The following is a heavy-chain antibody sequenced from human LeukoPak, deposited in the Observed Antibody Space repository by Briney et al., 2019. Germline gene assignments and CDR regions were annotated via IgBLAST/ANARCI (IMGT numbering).Heavy chain of an antibody. J-gene: IGHJ4*02. CDR2: INPNSGGT. D-gene: IGHD3-22*01. CDR1: GYTFTSYG. Sequence: ASVKVSCKASGYTFTSYGISWVRQAPGQGLEWMGWINPNSGGTNYAQKFQGRVTMTRDTSISTAYMELSRLRSDDTAVYYCARDLAYYYDSSGYLGYWGQGTLVTVSS. V-gene: IGHV1-2*02. CDR3: ARDLAYYYDSSGYLGY.